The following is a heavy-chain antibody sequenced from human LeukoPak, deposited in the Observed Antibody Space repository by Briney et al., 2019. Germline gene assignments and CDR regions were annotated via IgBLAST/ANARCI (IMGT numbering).Heavy chain of an antibody. CDR2: ISGSGGST. V-gene: IGHV3-23*01. CDR1: GLTFSSFA. Sequence: GGSLRLSCAASGLTFSSFAMSWVRQAPGKGLEWVSAISGSGGSTYYEDSVKGRFTISRDNSRNTLYLQMNSLRAEDTAVYYSAKDWIQLDYWGQGTLVTVSS. D-gene: IGHD5-18*01. J-gene: IGHJ4*02. CDR3: AKDWIQLDY.